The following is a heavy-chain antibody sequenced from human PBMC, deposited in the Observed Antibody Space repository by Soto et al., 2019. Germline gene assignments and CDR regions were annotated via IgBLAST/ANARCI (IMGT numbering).Heavy chain of an antibody. CDR2: IYKSATT. J-gene: IGHJ5*01. CDR3: ARGRYCLTGRCFPNWFDS. V-gene: IGHV4-30-4*01. CDR1: GDSISSVDYF. Sequence: SETLSLTCSVSGDSISSVDYFWAWIRQRPGQALEYIGYIYKSATTYYNPSFESRVAISLDTSKSQFSLNVTSVTAADTAVYFCARGRYCLTGRCFPNWFDSWGQGTLVTVSS. D-gene: IGHD7-27*01.